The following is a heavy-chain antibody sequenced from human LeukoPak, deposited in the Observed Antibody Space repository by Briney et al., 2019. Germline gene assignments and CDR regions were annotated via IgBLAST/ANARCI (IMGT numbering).Heavy chain of an antibody. CDR2: INHSGST. D-gene: IGHD1-26*01. J-gene: IGHJ4*02. V-gene: IGHV4-30-4*08. Sequence: SQTLSLTCTVSGGSISSGDYYWSWIRQPPGKGLEWIGEINHSGSTNYNPSLKSRVTISVDTSKNQFSLKLSSVTAADTAVYYCARPQRGTRALFDYWGQGTLVTVSS. CDR3: ARPQRGTRALFDY. CDR1: GGSISSGDYY.